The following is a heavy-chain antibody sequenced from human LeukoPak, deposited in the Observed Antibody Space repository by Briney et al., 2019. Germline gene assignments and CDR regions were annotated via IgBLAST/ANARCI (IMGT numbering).Heavy chain of an antibody. D-gene: IGHD2-2*01. J-gene: IGHJ5*02. CDR2: IYHTGST. CDR3: ARLQYCSGTSCYWFDP. V-gene: IGHV4-30-2*01. Sequence: PSETLSLTCDVSGGSINSGLYSWSWIRQPLGKGLEWIGYIYHTGSTYYNPSLKSRVTISVDTSKNQFSLRLSSVTAADTAVYYCARLQYCSGTSCYWFDPWGQGTLVTVSS. CDR1: GGSINSGLYS.